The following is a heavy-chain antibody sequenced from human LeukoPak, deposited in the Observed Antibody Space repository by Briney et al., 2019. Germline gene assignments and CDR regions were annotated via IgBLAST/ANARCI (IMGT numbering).Heavy chain of an antibody. J-gene: IGHJ5*02. CDR1: GGTFSSYA. CDR2: IIPIFGTA. CDR3: ARGTIAAARFDP. V-gene: IGHV1-69*05. D-gene: IGHD6-13*01. Sequence: SVKVSCKASGGTFSSYAISWVRQAPGHGLEWMGGIIPIFGTANYAQKFQGRVTITTDESTSTAYMELCSLRSEDTAVYYCARGTIAAARFDPWGQGTLVTVSS.